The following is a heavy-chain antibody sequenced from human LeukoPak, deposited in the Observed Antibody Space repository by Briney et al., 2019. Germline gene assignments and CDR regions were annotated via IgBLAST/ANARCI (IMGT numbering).Heavy chain of an antibody. D-gene: IGHD5-24*01. CDR1: GFTFSDYA. J-gene: IGHJ4*02. Sequence: GGSLRLSCVASGFTFSDYAMHWVRQAPGKGLEWVAVIYYDGSKKYYADSVEGRFTISRDNSKNTLYLHKKSMRVENTAVYYCARGPDGYNSHFDYWGQGTLVTVSS. CDR3: ARGPDGYNSHFDY. V-gene: IGHV3-30-3*01. CDR2: IYYDGSKK.